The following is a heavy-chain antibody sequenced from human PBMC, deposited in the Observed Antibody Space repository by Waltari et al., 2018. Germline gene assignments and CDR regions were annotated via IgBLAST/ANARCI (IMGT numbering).Heavy chain of an antibody. CDR2: IYYSGRT. Sequence: QLQLQESGPGLVKPSETLSLTCTVSGGSISSSSYYWGWIRHPPGKGLWWIGSIYYSGRTNYNPSLKSRVTIAVDTSKNQFSLKLSSVTAADTAVYYCARLELPIYYVDVWGKGTTVTVSS. V-gene: IGHV4-39*01. CDR1: GGSISSSSYY. J-gene: IGHJ6*03. CDR3: ARLELPIYYVDV. D-gene: IGHD1-7*01.